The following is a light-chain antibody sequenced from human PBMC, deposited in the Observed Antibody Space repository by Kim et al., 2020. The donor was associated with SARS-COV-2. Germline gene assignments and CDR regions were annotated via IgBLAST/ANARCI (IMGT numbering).Light chain of an antibody. V-gene: IGLV3-19*01. CDR3: NSRDSSGNPL. J-gene: IGLJ2*01. CDR2: GKN. CDR1: SLRSYY. Sequence: VALGQTVRSTCQGDSLRSYYASWYQQKPGQAPVLVIYGKNNRPSGIPDRFSGSSSGNTASLTITWAQAEDEADYYCNSRDSSGNPLFGGGTKLTVL.